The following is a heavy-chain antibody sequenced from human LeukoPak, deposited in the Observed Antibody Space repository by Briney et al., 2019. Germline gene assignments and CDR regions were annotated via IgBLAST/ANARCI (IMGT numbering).Heavy chain of an antibody. CDR2: INTNTGNP. Sequence: GVSVKVSCKASGYTFTSYAMNWVRQAPGQGLEWMGWINTNTGNPTYAQGFTGRFVFSLDTSVSTAYLQISSLKAEDTAVYYCARVRGAYGDPPLYYYGMDVWGQGTTVTVSS. CDR3: ARVRGAYGDPPLYYYGMDV. CDR1: GYTFTSYA. J-gene: IGHJ6*02. V-gene: IGHV7-4-1*02. D-gene: IGHD4-17*01.